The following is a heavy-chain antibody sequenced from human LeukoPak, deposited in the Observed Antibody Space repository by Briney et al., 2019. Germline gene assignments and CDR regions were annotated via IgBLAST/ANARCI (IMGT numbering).Heavy chain of an antibody. Sequence: PSQTLSLTCAVSGGSISSGGYCWSWLRQPPGKGLEWIGYIYHSGSTYYNPSVKSRVTISIDTSKNPFFLNLSSVTGADTAVYYCAGLVGRYSSGLYYYYFDYWGQGTLVTVSS. CDR3: AGLVGRYSSGLYYYYFDY. V-gene: IGHV4-30-2*01. CDR1: GGSISSGGYC. D-gene: IGHD3-22*01. J-gene: IGHJ4*03. CDR2: IYHSGST.